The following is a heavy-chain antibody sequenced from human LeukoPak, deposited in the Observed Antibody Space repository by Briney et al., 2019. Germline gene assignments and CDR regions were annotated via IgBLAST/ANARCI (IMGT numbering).Heavy chain of an antibody. CDR3: ARDSDAFDI. V-gene: IGHV3-23*01. J-gene: IGHJ3*02. Sequence: GGSLRLSCEGSGFTFSNYWMGWVRQAPGKGLEWVSAISGSGGSTYYADSVKGRFTISRDNSKNTLYLQMNSLRAEDTAVYYCARDSDAFDIWGQGTMVTVSS. CDR1: GFTFSNYW. CDR2: ISGSGGST.